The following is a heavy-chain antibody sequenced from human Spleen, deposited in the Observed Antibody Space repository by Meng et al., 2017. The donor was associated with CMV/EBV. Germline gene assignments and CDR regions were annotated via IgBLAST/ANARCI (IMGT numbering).Heavy chain of an antibody. D-gene: IGHD6-6*01. CDR1: GFTFSSYA. Sequence: GGSLRLSCATSGFTFSSYAMTWVRQAPGKGLEWVSAISASADRTYYADSVKGRFVISRDNSKNTVFLQMNSLRAEDTAVYYCAKAIEARPVGHFDYWGQGTLVTVSS. CDR2: ISASADRT. V-gene: IGHV3-23*01. CDR3: AKAIEARPVGHFDY. J-gene: IGHJ4*02.